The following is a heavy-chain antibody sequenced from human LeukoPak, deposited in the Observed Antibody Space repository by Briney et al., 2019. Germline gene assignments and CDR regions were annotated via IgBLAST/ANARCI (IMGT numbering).Heavy chain of an antibody. CDR2: INPSGGST. CDR1: GYIFTSYN. V-gene: IGHV1-46*01. J-gene: IGHJ4*02. Sequence: ASVKVSCKASGYIFTSYNIYWVRQAPGQGLEWMGIINPSGGSTNYAQKFQGRVTMTRDTSTSTVYMELSSLRSDDTAVYYCARATYNWNYVYWGQGTLVTVSS. CDR3: ARATYNWNYVY. D-gene: IGHD1-7*01.